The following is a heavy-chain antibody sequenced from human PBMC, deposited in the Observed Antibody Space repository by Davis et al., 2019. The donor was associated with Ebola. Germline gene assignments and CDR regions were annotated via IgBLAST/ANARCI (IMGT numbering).Heavy chain of an antibody. CDR2: IRNKADSHTT. CDR3: ARGHTSMSPNFDY. D-gene: IGHD5-18*01. Sequence: GESLKISCAASGFTFSDHSMDWVRQTPGKGLEWVGRIRNKADSHTTEYAASVKGRFTISRDDSKNSLYLQMNSLKTEDTAVYYCARGHTSMSPNFDYWGQGTLVTVSS. CDR1: GFTFSDHS. J-gene: IGHJ4*02. V-gene: IGHV3-72*01.